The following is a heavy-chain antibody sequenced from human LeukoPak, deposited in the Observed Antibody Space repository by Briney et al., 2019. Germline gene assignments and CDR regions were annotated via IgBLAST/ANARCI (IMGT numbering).Heavy chain of an antibody. J-gene: IGHJ4*02. Sequence: ASVKASCKASGYTFTDYYMHWVRQAPGQGLEWMGWINPNSGGTNYAQKFQGRVTMTRDTSISTAYMELSRLRSDDTAMYYCVGVTYSDYDDFDYWGQGTVITVSS. CDR2: INPNSGGT. CDR1: GYTFTDYY. CDR3: VGVTYSDYDDFDY. D-gene: IGHD5-12*01. V-gene: IGHV1-2*02.